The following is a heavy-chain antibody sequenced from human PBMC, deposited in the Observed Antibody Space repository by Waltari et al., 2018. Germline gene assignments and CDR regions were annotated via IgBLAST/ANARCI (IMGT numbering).Heavy chain of an antibody. CDR2: IYTSGST. J-gene: IGHJ6*03. V-gene: IGHV4-4*07. D-gene: IGHD3-3*01. CDR1: GGSISSYS. CDR3: ARVNYDFWSASGYYYYMDV. Sequence: QVQLQESGPGLVKPSETLSLTCTVSGGSISSYSWSWLRQPARKGLEWIGRIYTSGSTNYNPSLKSRVTMSVDTSKNQFSLKLSSVTAADTAVYYCARVNYDFWSASGYYYYMDVWGKGTTVTISS.